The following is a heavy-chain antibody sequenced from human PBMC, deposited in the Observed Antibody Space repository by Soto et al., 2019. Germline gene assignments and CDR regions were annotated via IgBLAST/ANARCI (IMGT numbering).Heavy chain of an antibody. Sequence: ASVKVSCKASGFTFTSSAVQWVRQARGQRLEWIGWIVVGSGNTNYAQKFQERVTITRDMSTSTAYMELSSLRSEDTAVYYCAAETYYDFWSGYPNFDYWGQGTLVTV. CDR1: GFTFTSSA. V-gene: IGHV1-58*01. CDR3: AAETYYDFWSGYPNFDY. CDR2: IVVGSGNT. D-gene: IGHD3-3*01. J-gene: IGHJ4*02.